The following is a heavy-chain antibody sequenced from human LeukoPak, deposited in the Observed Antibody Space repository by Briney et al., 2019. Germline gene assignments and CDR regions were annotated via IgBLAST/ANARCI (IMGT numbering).Heavy chain of an antibody. V-gene: IGHV3-48*03. CDR3: TKLAVASADS. D-gene: IGHD6-19*01. J-gene: IGHJ4*02. CDR2: ISPSGSTK. CDR1: GSSFSSYE. Sequence: PGGSLRLSCAASGSSFSSYEMNWVRQAPGKGLEWVSNISPSGSTKYYADSVKGRFTVSRDNAKNSLYLQMNSLRAGDTGVYYCTKLAVASADSWGQGTLVTVSS.